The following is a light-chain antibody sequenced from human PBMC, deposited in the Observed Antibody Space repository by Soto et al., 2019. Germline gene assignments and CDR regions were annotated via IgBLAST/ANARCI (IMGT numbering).Light chain of an antibody. CDR1: SSDVGGYTY. CDR3: SSYAGITPYV. V-gene: IGLV2-8*01. J-gene: IGLJ1*01. Sequence: QSALAQPPSASGSPGQSVTISCTGTSSDVGGYTYVSWYQQHPGKAPKLMIYEVSKRPSGAPDRFSGSKSGNTASLTVSGLQAEDEADYYCSSYAGITPYVFGTGTKV. CDR2: EVS.